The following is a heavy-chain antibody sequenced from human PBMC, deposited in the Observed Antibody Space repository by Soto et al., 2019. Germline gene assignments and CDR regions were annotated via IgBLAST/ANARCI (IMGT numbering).Heavy chain of an antibody. V-gene: IGHV3-23*01. J-gene: IGHJ4*02. CDR3: ANLRITMIVVVESYYFDY. CDR1: GFTFSSYA. Sequence: EVQLLESGGGSVQPGGSLRLSCAASGFTFSSYAMSWVRQAPGKGLEWVSAISGSGGSTYYADSVKGRFTISRDNSKNTLYLQMNSLRAEDTAVYYCANLRITMIVVVESYYFDYWGQGTLVTVSS. CDR2: ISGSGGST. D-gene: IGHD3-22*01.